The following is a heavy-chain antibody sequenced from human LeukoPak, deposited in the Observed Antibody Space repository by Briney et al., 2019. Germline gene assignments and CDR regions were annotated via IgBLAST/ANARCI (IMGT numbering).Heavy chain of an antibody. Sequence: PGGSLRLSCAASGFTFSNYAMSWVRQAPGKGLEWVSGISGSGGSTYYADSVKGRFTISRDNSKNTLYLQMNSLRAEDTAVYYCAKGHYYGSGSLDYWGQGTLVTVSS. D-gene: IGHD3-10*01. V-gene: IGHV3-23*01. CDR3: AKGHYYGSGSLDY. CDR1: GFTFSNYA. CDR2: ISGSGGST. J-gene: IGHJ4*02.